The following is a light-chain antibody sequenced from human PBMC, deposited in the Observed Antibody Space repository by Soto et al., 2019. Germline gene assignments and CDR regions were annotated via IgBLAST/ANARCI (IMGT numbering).Light chain of an antibody. V-gene: IGKV1-5*03. J-gene: IGKJ5*01. CDR2: KAS. Sequence: DIQMTQSPSTLSASVGDRVTITCRASQSISNWLAWYQQKPGKAPKLLIYKASSLESGVPSRFSGSGSGTEFTLTISSLQPDDFATYYCQHYISYSITFGQGTRLEIK. CDR3: QHYISYSIT. CDR1: QSISNW.